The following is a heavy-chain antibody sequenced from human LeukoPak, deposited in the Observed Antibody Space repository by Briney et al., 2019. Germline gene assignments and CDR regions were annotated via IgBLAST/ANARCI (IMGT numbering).Heavy chain of an antibody. J-gene: IGHJ4*02. CDR3: ARLSGWFDY. D-gene: IGHD6-19*01. V-gene: IGHV3-53*01. CDR1: GFTFSDYY. CDR2: IYSGGTT. Sequence: GGSLRLSCAASGFTFSDYYMSWIRQAPGKGLEWVSLIYSGGTTYYAESVKGRFTISRDNSKNTLYLQMNSLRAEDTAVYYCARLSGWFDYWGQGTLVTVSS.